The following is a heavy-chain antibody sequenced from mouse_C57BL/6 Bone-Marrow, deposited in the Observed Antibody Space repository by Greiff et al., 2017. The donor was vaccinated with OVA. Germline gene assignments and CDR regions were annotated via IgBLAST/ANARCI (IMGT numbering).Heavy chain of an antibody. Sequence: EVQLQQSGAELVRPGASVKLSCTASGFNIKDDYMHWVKQRPEQGLEWIGWIDPENGDTEYASKFQGKATITADTSSNTAYLQLSSLTSEDTAVYYCTTTNDGYYGAYWGQGTLVTVSA. D-gene: IGHD2-3*01. V-gene: IGHV14-4*01. CDR3: TTTNDGYYGAY. J-gene: IGHJ3*01. CDR2: IDPENGDT. CDR1: GFNIKDDY.